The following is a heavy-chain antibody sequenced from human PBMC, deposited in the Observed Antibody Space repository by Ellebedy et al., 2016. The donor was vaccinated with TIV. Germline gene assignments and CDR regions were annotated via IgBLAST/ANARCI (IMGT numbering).Heavy chain of an antibody. CDR2: ISAYNGNT. Sequence: AASVKVSCKASGYTFTSYGISWVRQAPGQALEWMGWISAYNGNTNYAQKLQGRVTMTTDTSTSTAYMELRSLRSDDTAVYYCAREQYCGGDCLWPDAFDIWGQGTMVTVSS. CDR3: AREQYCGGDCLWPDAFDI. CDR1: GYTFTSYG. V-gene: IGHV1-18*01. J-gene: IGHJ3*02. D-gene: IGHD2-21*02.